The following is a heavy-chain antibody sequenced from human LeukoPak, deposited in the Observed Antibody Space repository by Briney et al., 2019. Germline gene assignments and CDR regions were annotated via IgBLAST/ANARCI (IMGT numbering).Heavy chain of an antibody. Sequence: SETLSLTCTVSGGSISSYYWSWIRQPPGKGLEWIGYMYYSGSTSYNPSLKSRASISIDGPKSQFSLRLTSVTAADTAVYYCATPYCGTISCLDVFDVWGQGTTVTVSS. V-gene: IGHV4-59*06. J-gene: IGHJ3*01. CDR3: ATPYCGTISCLDVFDV. D-gene: IGHD2-21*01. CDR1: GGSISSYY. CDR2: MYYSGST.